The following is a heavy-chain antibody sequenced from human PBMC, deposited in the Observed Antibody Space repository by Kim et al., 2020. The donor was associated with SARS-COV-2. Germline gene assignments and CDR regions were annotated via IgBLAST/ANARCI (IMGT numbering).Heavy chain of an antibody. CDR1: GGSISSSSYY. CDR3: ASEWELRPFDY. V-gene: IGHV4-39*07. CDR2: IYYSVST. Sequence: SETLSLTCTVSGGSISSSSYYWGWIRQPPGKGLEWIGSIYYSVSTYYNPSLKSRVTISVDTSKNQFSLKLSSVTAADTAVYYCASEWELRPFDYWGQGTLVTVSS. J-gene: IGHJ4*02. D-gene: IGHD1-26*01.